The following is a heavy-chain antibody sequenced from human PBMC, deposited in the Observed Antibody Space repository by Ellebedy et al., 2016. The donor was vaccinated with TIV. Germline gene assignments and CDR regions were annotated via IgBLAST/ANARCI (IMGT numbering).Heavy chain of an antibody. CDR2: ISFDGSKK. Sequence: GESLKISCAASGFSFSNFGMHWLRQTPGKGLEWEGIISFDGSKKYYSDSVKGRFTISRDNANNSLYLQLNSLGPEDTALYFCAKQTSKDILTGSGGGCFDYWGQGALVTVSP. V-gene: IGHV3-30*18. CDR3: AKQTSKDILTGSGGGCFDY. J-gene: IGHJ4*02. CDR1: GFSFSNFG. D-gene: IGHD3-9*01.